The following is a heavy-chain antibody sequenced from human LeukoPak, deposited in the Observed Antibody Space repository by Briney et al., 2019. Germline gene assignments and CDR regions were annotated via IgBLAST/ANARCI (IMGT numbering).Heavy chain of an antibody. D-gene: IGHD5-18*01. CDR1: GGSISIYY. J-gene: IGHJ3*02. V-gene: IGHV4-59*08. CDR3: ARGGYRDAFDI. CDR2: IYYSGSP. Sequence: SETLSLTCTVSGGSISIYYWSWIRQPPGKGLEWIGYIYYSGSPNYNPSLKSRVTISVDTSKNQFSLKLSSVTAADTAVYYCARGGYRDAFDIWGQGTMVTVSS.